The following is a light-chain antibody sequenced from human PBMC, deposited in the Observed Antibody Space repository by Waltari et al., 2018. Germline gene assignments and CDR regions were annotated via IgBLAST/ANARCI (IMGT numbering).Light chain of an antibody. J-gene: IGLJ3*02. CDR1: RTNIGSYSY. CDR3: SSFTASSTWV. Sequence: QSALTQPASVSGSPGQSITISCPVSRTNIGSYSYVSWYQQHAGKAPKLLLSDVNQRPSGISSRFSGSKSGNTASLTISGLQAEDEADYYCSSFTASSTWVFGGGTQLTVL. V-gene: IGLV2-14*03. CDR2: DVN.